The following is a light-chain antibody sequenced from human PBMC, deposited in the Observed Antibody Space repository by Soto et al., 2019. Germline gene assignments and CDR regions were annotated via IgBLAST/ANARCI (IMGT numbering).Light chain of an antibody. J-gene: IGLJ3*02. CDR2: DVS. Sequence: QSALTQPPSASGSPGQSVTISCAGTSSDVGSYDHVSWYQQHPGKAPKLMIYDVSKRPSGVPDRFSGSKSGNAASLTVSGLQTEDEADYYCSSFAGSNNVLFGGGTKVTVL. CDR1: SSDVGSYDH. V-gene: IGLV2-8*01. CDR3: SSFAGSNNVL.